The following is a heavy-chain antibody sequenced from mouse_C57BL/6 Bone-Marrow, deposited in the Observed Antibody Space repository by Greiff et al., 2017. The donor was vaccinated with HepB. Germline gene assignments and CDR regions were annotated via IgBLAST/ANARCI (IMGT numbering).Heavy chain of an antibody. V-gene: IGHV1-72*01. J-gene: IGHJ3*01. CDR1: GYTFTSYW. CDR3: ARPYYYGSSWRFAY. D-gene: IGHD1-1*01. CDR2: IDPNSGGT. Sequence: QVQLQQPGAELVKPGASVKLSCKASGYTFTSYWMHWVKQRPGRGLEWIGRIDPNSGGTKYNEKFKSKATLTVDKPSSTAYMQLSRLTSEDSAVYYYARPYYYGSSWRFAYWGQGTLVTVSA.